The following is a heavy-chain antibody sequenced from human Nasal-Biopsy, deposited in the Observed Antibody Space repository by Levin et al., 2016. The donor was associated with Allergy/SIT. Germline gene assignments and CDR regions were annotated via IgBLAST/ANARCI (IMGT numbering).Heavy chain of an antibody. J-gene: IGHJ6*02. CDR2: INHSGST. Sequence: SETLSLTCAVYGGSFSSSYWSWIRQPPGKGLEWIGEINHSGSTNYKSSLKSRVTVSIDTSKKQVSLRLRSVTVADTAVYYCARGGRVGYVWGTSRYIEDYRELLRPNENYFYYAMDVWGQGTTVTVSS. CDR1: GGSFSSSY. V-gene: IGHV4-34*01. D-gene: IGHD3-16*02. CDR3: ARGGRVGYVWGTSRYIEDYRELLRPNENYFYYAMDV.